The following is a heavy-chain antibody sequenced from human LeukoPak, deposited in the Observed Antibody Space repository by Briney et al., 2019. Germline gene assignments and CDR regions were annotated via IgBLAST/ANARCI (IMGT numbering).Heavy chain of an antibody. CDR2: IYYSGSI. CDR1: GGSISGYY. V-gene: IGHV4-59*01. CDR3: VVGHNYFDY. J-gene: IGHJ4*02. D-gene: IGHD2-15*01. Sequence: PSETLSLTCSVSGGSISGYYWSWIRQPPGKGLEWIGYIYYSGSINCNPSLKSRVTISVDTSKNQLSLKLSSVTAADTAVYYCVVGHNYFDYWGQGTLVTVSS.